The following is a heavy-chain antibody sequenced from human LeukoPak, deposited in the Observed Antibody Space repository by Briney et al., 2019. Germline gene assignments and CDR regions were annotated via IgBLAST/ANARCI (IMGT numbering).Heavy chain of an antibody. CDR3: ARDAFITGFDP. J-gene: IGHJ5*02. V-gene: IGHV3-30-3*01. CDR1: GFTFSSYA. D-gene: IGHD3-22*01. CDR2: ISYDGSNK. Sequence: GGSLRLSCAASGFTFSSYAMHWVGQAPGKGLEWVAVISYDGSNKYYADSVKGRFTISRDNSKNTLYLQMNSLRAEDTAVYYCARDAFITGFDPWGQGTLVTVSS.